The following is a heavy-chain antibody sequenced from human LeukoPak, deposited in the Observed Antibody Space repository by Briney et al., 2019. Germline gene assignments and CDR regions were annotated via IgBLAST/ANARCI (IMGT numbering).Heavy chain of an antibody. D-gene: IGHD4-17*01. CDR1: GGSISSGGYY. Sequence: PSETLSLTCTVSGGSISSGGYYWSWLRQHPGKGLEWIGHIYYSGSTYYNPSLKSRVTISVDTSKNQFSLKLSSVTAADTAVYYCAREGSDYGGKNWFDPWGQGTLVTVSS. CDR3: AREGSDYGGKNWFDP. CDR2: IYYSGST. J-gene: IGHJ5*02. V-gene: IGHV4-31*03.